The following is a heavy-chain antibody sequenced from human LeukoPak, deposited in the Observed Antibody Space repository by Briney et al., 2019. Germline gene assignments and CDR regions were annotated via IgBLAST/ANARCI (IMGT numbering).Heavy chain of an antibody. Sequence: SETLSPTCTVSGGSITSNYWSWIRQPPGKGLEWIGYIFYSGDTNYNPSLKSRVTMSVDTSKNQLSLNLSSVTAADTAAYYCARDCSGGRCYNGIVAGMDVWGQGTTVTVSS. V-gene: IGHV4-59*01. CDR3: ARDCSGGRCYNGIVAGMDV. CDR1: GGSITSNY. J-gene: IGHJ6*02. CDR2: IFYSGDT. D-gene: IGHD2-15*01.